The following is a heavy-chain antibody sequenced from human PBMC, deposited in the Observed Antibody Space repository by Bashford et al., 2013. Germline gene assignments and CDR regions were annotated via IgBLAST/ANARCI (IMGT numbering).Heavy chain of an antibody. CDR3: ARGGYSYGYFSHFDY. CDR2: FDPEDGET. J-gene: IGHJ4*02. Sequence: VASVKVSCKVSGYTLTELSMHWVRQAPGKGLEWMGGFDPEDGETIYAQKFQGRVTMTEDTSTDTAYMELSSLRSEDTAVYYCARGGYSYGYFSHFDYWGQGTLVTVSS. V-gene: IGHV1-24*01. D-gene: IGHD5-18*01. CDR1: GYTLTELS.